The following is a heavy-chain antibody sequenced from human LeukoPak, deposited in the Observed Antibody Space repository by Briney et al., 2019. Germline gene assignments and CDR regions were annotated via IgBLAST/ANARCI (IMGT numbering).Heavy chain of an antibody. V-gene: IGHV3-33*06. J-gene: IGHJ4*02. CDR2: IWSDGSQQ. CDR1: GFTFRSYG. CDR3: GKEVERHFDLKY. Sequence: GMSLRLSCAASGFTFRSYGMHWVRQAQGKGLEWVAVIWSDGSQQHYADSVKGRFTISRDNSKNTLYLQMNSLRAEDTAVYYCGKEVERHFDLKYWGQGTLVTVSS.